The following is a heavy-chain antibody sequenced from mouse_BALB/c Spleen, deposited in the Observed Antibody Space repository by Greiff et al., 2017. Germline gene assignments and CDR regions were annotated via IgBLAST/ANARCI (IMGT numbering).Heavy chain of an antibody. CDR1: GYTFTSYW. CDR2: INPSTGYT. CDR3: ARSTTVVATRYFDY. V-gene: IGHV1-7*01. Sequence: VKLMESGAELAKPGASVKMSCKASGYTFTSYWMHWVKQRPGQGLEWIGYINPSTGYTEYNQKFKDKATLTADKSSSTAYMQLSSLTSEDSAVYYCARSTTVVATRYFDYWGQGTTLTVSS. J-gene: IGHJ2*01. D-gene: IGHD1-1*01.